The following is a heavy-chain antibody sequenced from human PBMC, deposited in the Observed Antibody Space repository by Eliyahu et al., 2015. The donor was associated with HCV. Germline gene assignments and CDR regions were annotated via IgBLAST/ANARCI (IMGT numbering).Heavy chain of an antibody. D-gene: IGHD2-15*01. V-gene: IGHV3-64*01. Sequence: EVQLVESGGGLVQPGGSLRLSCEASGFTFSSFAMHWVHQAPGKGLEYIAGISSNGASTYYANSVKGRLTISRDNSKNTLFLQMGSLRAEDMAVYYCARARCSAGTCYYYFDYWGQGTLVTVSS. CDR2: ISSNGAST. CDR3: ARARCSAGTCYYYFDY. J-gene: IGHJ4*02. CDR1: GFTFSSFA.